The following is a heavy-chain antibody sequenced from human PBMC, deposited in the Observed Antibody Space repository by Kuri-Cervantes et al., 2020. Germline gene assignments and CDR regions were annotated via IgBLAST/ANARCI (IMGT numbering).Heavy chain of an antibody. CDR2: ISAYNGNT. J-gene: IGHJ4*02. V-gene: IGHV1-18*01. CDR1: GYTFTSYG. CDR3: ARAANGIAVAGRGYYFDY. D-gene: IGHD6-19*01. Sequence: ASVKVSCKASGYTFTSYGISWVRQAPGQGLEWMGWISAYNGNTNYAQKLQGRVTTTTDTSTSTAYMELRSLRSEDTAVYYCARAANGIAVAGRGYYFDYWGQGTLVTVSS.